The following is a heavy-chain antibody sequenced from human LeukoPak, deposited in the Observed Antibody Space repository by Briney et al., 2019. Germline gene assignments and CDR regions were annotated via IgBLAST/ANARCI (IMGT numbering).Heavy chain of an antibody. D-gene: IGHD3-22*01. J-gene: IGHJ3*02. CDR2: IFHSGST. CDR1: GGSISSTNW. V-gene: IGHV4-4*02. CDR3: ARDYDSSGSDAFDI. Sequence: PSGTLSLTCAVSGGSISSTNWWSWVRQPPGKGLEWIGEIFHSGSTEYNPSLKSRVTISVDKSKNQFSLKLTSVTAADTAVYFCARDYDSSGSDAFDIWGQGTLVTVSS.